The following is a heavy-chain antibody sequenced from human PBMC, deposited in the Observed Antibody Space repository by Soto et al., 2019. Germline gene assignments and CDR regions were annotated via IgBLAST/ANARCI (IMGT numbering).Heavy chain of an antibody. CDR3: ARDGVGWDY. V-gene: IGHV3-7*05. J-gene: IGHJ4*02. D-gene: IGHD6-19*01. CDR1: GFTFSRYW. CDR2: IKHDGSEK. Sequence: LRLSCAASGFTFSRYWMSWVRQAPGKGLEWVANIKHDGSEKYYVDSVKGRFTISKDDARNSLYLQMNSLRVEDTAVYYCARDGVGWDYWGQGTLVTVSS.